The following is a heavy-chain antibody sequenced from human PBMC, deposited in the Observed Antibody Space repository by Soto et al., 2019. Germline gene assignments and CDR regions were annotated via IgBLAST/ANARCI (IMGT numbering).Heavy chain of an antibody. V-gene: IGHV3-30*18. Sequence: QVQLVESGGGVVQPGRSLRLSCAASGFTFSSYGMHWVRQAPGKGLEWVAVISYDGNNKYYADSVKGRFTISRDNFKNTLYLQMDSLRAEDTAMYYCAKDHLETTVTTPSYWGQGTLDTVSS. J-gene: IGHJ4*02. CDR3: AKDHLETTVTTPSY. CDR1: GFTFSSYG. CDR2: ISYDGNNK. D-gene: IGHD4-17*01.